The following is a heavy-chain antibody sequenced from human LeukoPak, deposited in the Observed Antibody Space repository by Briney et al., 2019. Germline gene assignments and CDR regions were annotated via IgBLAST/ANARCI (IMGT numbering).Heavy chain of an antibody. D-gene: IGHD6-13*01. CDR2: ISYHGSNK. V-gene: IGHV3-30*18. CDR1: GFTFSSYG. CDR3: AKDQVQIAASGIDY. J-gene: IGHJ4*02. Sequence: GGSLRLSCAASGFTFSSYGMHWVRQAPGKGLEWVALISYHGSNKYYGDSVKGRFTISRDNSKNTVYLQMNSLRTEDTAVYYCAKDQVQIAASGIDYWGQGTLVTVSS.